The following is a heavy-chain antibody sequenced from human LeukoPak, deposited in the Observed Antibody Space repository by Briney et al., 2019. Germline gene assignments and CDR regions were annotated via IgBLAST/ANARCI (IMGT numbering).Heavy chain of an antibody. Sequence: QPGGSLRLSCTASGFTFSSHGMSWVRQAPGKGLEWVSAISGSGENTYYADSVKGRFTISRGNSKNTLYLQMNSLRAEDTAVYYCASVAAAGVKGYYYYMDVWGKGTTVTISS. CDR1: GFTFSSHG. CDR3: ASVAAAGVKGYYYYMDV. V-gene: IGHV3-23*01. D-gene: IGHD6-13*01. J-gene: IGHJ6*03. CDR2: ISGSGENT.